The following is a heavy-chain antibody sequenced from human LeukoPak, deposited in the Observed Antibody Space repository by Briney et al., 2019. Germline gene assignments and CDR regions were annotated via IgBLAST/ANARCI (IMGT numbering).Heavy chain of an antibody. CDR1: GGSLSTHH. J-gene: IGHJ4*02. V-gene: IGHV4-59*11. Sequence: SETLSLTCVVSGGSLSTHHWSWIRQSPGRGLEWIGYISDSGSTNYNPSLKSRVTISVDTSKNQFSLMLSSVTAADTAVYYCARGYDSSAYYPFNYWGQGTLVTVSS. CDR2: ISDSGST. CDR3: ARGYDSSAYYPFNY. D-gene: IGHD3-22*01.